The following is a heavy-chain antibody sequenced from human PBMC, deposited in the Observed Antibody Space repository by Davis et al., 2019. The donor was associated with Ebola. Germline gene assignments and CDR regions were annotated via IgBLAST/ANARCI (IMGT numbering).Heavy chain of an antibody. Sequence: FTISRDNSKNTLYLQMNSLRAEDTAVYYCAKEHRAAAGPGWFDPWGQGTLVTVSS. D-gene: IGHD6-13*01. CDR3: AKEHRAAAGPGWFDP. V-gene: IGHV3-30*02. J-gene: IGHJ5*02.